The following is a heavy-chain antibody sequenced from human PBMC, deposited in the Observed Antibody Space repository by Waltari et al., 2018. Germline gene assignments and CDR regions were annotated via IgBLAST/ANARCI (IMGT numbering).Heavy chain of an antibody. CDR1: GGSISSSSYY. D-gene: IGHD7-27*01. J-gene: IGHJ4*02. V-gene: IGHV4-61*09. CDR3: ARERVWGLAFYFDY. Sequence: QVQLQESGPGLVKPSQTLSLTYTVSGGSISSSSYYWSWIRQPAGKGLEWIGHVYTSGNTNYNPSLKSRVTISIDTFKNQFSLRLSSVTAADTAVYYCARERVWGLAFYFDYWGQGTLVTVSS. CDR2: VYTSGNT.